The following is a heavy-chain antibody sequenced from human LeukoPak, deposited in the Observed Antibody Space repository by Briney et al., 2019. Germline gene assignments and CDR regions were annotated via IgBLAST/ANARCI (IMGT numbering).Heavy chain of an antibody. V-gene: IGHV4-4*07. D-gene: IGHD1-26*01. CDR1: GDSLRRYY. Sequence: SETLSLTCTVSGDSLRRYYWSWIRQSAGKGLEWIGRISSTGNSNYNPSLKSRLTMSVDTAKNQFSLNLYSVTAADTAVYYCARSEVAATDQRDNWGRGTLVTVSS. J-gene: IGHJ1*01. CDR2: ISSTGNS. CDR3: ARSEVAATDQRDN.